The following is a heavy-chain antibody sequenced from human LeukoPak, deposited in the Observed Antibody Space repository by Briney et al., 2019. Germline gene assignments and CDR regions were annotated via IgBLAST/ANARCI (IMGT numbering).Heavy chain of an antibody. CDR2: ISSSGSTI. V-gene: IGHV3-48*03. Sequence: PGGSLRLSCAASGFTFSSYEMNWVHQAPGKGLEWVSYISSSGSTIYYVDSVKGRFTISRDNAKNSLYLQMNSLRAEDTAVYYCARDNPLYYFDYWGQGTLVTVSS. D-gene: IGHD1-14*01. J-gene: IGHJ4*02. CDR3: ARDNPLYYFDY. CDR1: GFTFSSYE.